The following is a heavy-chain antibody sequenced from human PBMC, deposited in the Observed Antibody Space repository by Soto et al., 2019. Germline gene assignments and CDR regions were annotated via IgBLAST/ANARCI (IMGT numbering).Heavy chain of an antibody. J-gene: IGHJ5*02. V-gene: IGHV4-59*01. Sequence: SETLSLTCSVSAGSMRNYYWSWIRQPPGKGLEWIGNVDDSGTTKYSPSLRSRVTISVDTSTNQFSLKLSSVIAADTAVYYCSRDVSCSGGSCYPNDWFDPWGQGTLVTVSS. CDR3: SRDVSCSGGSCYPNDWFDP. CDR1: AGSMRNYY. D-gene: IGHD2-15*01. CDR2: VDDSGTT.